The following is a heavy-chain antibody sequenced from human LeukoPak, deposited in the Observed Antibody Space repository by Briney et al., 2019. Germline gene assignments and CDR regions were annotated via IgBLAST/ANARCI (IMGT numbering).Heavy chain of an antibody. CDR3: AKAFQWELLVDY. CDR1: GFTFSSYW. Sequence: GGSLRLSCAASGFTFSSYWMHWVRQAPGKGLVWVARINGDGGITIYADSVKGRFTISRDNGKNTLYLQMNSLRAEDTAVYYCAKAFQWELLVDYWGQGTLVTVSS. V-gene: IGHV3-74*01. CDR2: INGDGGIT. J-gene: IGHJ4*02. D-gene: IGHD1-26*01.